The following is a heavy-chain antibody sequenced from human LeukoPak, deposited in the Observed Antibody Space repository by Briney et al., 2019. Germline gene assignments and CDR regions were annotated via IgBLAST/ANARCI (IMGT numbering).Heavy chain of an antibody. CDR1: GFTFSSYA. CDR2: ISGSGGST. V-gene: IGHV3-23*01. CDR3: AKDLGFSSSPPQFDP. J-gene: IGHJ5*02. Sequence: GGSLRLSCAASGFTFSSYAMSWVRQAPGKGLEWVSAISGSGGSTYYADSVKGRFTISRDNSKNTLYLQMNSLRAEDTAVYYCAKDLGFSSSPPQFDPWGQGTLVTVSS. D-gene: IGHD6-6*01.